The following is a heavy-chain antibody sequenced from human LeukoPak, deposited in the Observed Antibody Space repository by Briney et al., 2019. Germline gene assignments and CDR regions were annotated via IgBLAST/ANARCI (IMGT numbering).Heavy chain of an antibody. Sequence: GESLKISCKGSGYSFTSYWIGWVRQMPGKGLEWMGIIYPGDSDTRYSPSFQGQVTISADKSISTAYLQWSSLKASDTAMYYCARRAVGATTVAGWGHFGDWGQGTLVTVSS. CDR3: ARRAVGATTVAGWGHFGD. V-gene: IGHV5-51*01. J-gene: IGHJ4*02. CDR2: IYPGDSDT. CDR1: GYSFTSYW. D-gene: IGHD1-26*01.